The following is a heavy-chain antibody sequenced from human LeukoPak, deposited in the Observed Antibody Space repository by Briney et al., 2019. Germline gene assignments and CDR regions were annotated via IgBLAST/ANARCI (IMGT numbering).Heavy chain of an antibody. V-gene: IGHV1-2*02. CDR1: GYTFTSYY. D-gene: IGHD6-19*01. Sequence: AASVKVSCKASGYTFTSYYMHWVRQAPGQGLEWMGWINPNSGGTNYAQKFQGRVTMTRDTSISTAYMELSRLRSDDTAVYYCASLPGAGGSGWYWGAFDIWGQGTMVTVPS. J-gene: IGHJ3*02. CDR3: ASLPGAGGSGWYWGAFDI. CDR2: INPNSGGT.